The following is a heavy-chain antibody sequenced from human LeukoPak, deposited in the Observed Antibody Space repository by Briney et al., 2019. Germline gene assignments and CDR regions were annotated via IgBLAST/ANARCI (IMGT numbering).Heavy chain of an antibody. CDR3: ARNRRSYDSSGYQNYFAY. D-gene: IGHD3-22*01. CDR1: GGSITSGAYY. Sequence: SETLSLTCTVSGGSITSGAYYWGWIRQPLGKGLEWIGSINYSGSTYSNPSLKSRVTISVDTSKNQFSLKLISVTAADTAVYYCARNRRSYDSSGYQNYFAYWGQGTLVIVSS. J-gene: IGHJ4*02. V-gene: IGHV4-39*01. CDR2: INYSGST.